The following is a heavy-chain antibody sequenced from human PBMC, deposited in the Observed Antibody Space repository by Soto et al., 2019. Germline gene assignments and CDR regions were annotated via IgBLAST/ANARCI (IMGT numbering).Heavy chain of an antibody. J-gene: IGHJ5*02. CDR3: ARLSIDWNDVNWFDP. D-gene: IGHD1-1*01. V-gene: IGHV1-18*01. CDR1: GGTFSSYA. Sequence: SVKVSCKAAGGTFSSYAISWVRQAPRQGLEWMGGIIPIFGNTNYAQKLQGRVTMTTDTSTSTAYMELRSLRSDDTAAYYCARLSIDWNDVNWFDPWGQGTLVTVSS. CDR2: IIPIFGNT.